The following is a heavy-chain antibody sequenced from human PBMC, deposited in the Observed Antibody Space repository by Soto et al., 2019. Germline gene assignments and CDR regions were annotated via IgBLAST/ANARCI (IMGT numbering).Heavy chain of an antibody. CDR1: GGSFSGYY. Sequence: SETLSLTCAVYGGSFSGYYWSWIRQPPGKGLEWIGEINHSGSTNYNPSLKSRVTISVDTSKNQFSLKLSSVTAAGTAVYYCARGGPYYDYIWGSYRYTFGPYYFDYWGQGTLVTVSS. D-gene: IGHD3-16*02. CDR2: INHSGST. CDR3: ARGGPYYDYIWGSYRYTFGPYYFDY. V-gene: IGHV4-34*01. J-gene: IGHJ4*02.